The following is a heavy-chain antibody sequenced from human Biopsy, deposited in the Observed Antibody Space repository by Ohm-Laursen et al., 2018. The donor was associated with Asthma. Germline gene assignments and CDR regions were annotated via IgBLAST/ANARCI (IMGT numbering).Heavy chain of an antibody. CDR3: AKEGVTTVTATAFDM. J-gene: IGHJ3*02. V-gene: IGHV3-9*01. CDR2: ISWNSSRI. Sequence: SLSLSCAASGFKFDDNALHWIRQAPGKGLEWVSGISWNSSRIGYADSVKGRFTISRDNAKNSLYLQMNSRRPEDTALYYCAKEGVTTVTATAFDMWGQGTMVTVAS. CDR1: GFKFDDNA. D-gene: IGHD4-17*01.